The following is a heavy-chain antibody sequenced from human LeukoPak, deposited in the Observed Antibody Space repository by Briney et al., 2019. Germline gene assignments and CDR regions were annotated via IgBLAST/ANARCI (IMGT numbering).Heavy chain of an antibody. Sequence: ASVKVSCKASGYTFANYYMRWVRQAPGQGLEWMGMINPSGGRTTYAQKFQGRVTMTRDTSTSTLYMELSSLRSEDTAVYYCARGEPPYCSGGSCYSGYGMDVWGQGTTVTVSS. J-gene: IGHJ6*02. CDR3: ARGEPPYCSGGSCYSGYGMDV. V-gene: IGHV1-46*01. CDR2: INPSGGRT. D-gene: IGHD2-15*01. CDR1: GYTFANYY.